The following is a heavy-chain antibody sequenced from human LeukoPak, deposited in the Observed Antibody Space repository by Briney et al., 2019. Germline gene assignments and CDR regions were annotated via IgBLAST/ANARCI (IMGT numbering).Heavy chain of an antibody. D-gene: IGHD1-26*01. Sequence: ASVKVSCKASGYTFTGYYMHWVRQAPGQGLEWMGRINPNSGGTNYAQKFQGRVTMTRDTPISTAYMGLSRLRSDDTAVYYCARDGVGATAAFDIWGQGTMVTVSS. J-gene: IGHJ3*02. CDR1: GYTFTGYY. CDR2: INPNSGGT. CDR3: ARDGVGATAAFDI. V-gene: IGHV1-2*06.